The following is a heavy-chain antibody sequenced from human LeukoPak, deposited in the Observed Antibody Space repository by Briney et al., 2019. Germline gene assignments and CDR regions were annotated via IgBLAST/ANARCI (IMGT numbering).Heavy chain of an antibody. CDR2: IWYDGSNK. J-gene: IGHJ4*02. D-gene: IGHD2-2*01. V-gene: IGHV3-33*06. CDR1: GFTFSSYG. CDR3: AKILGYCSSTSCPAQDY. Sequence: PARSLRFSCAASGFTFSSYGMHWARQAPGKGLEWVAVIWYDGSNKYYADSVKGRFTISRDNSKNTLYLQMNSLRAKDTAVYYCAKILGYCSSTSCPAQDYWGQGTLVTVSS.